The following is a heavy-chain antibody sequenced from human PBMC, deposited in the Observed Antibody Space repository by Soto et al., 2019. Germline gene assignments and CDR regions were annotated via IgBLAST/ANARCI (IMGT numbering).Heavy chain of an antibody. J-gene: IGHJ5*02. CDR3: ARDGFYGDYPDVVGIDP. CDR2: IYYSGST. Sequence: SETLSLTCTVSGGSISSGGYYWSWIRQHPGKGLEWIGYIYYSGSTYYNPSLKSRVTISVDTSKNQFSLKLSSVTAADTAVYYCARDGFYGDYPDVVGIDPWGQGTLVTVSS. D-gene: IGHD4-17*01. V-gene: IGHV4-31*03. CDR1: GGSISSGGYY.